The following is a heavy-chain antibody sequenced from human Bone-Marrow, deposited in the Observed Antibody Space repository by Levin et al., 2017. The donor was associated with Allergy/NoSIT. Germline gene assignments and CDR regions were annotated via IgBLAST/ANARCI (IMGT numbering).Heavy chain of an antibody. Sequence: KTSETLSLTCSVSGASISTSDWSWIRQPPGKGLEWIGFISNTGATNYNPSLKSRVTISVDTSQNQFSLRLTSVTAADTAVYYCARFYTSGWYWIDPWGQGTLVTVSS. CDR2: ISNTGAT. CDR1: GASISTSD. V-gene: IGHV4-59*01. CDR3: ARFYTSGWYWIDP. J-gene: IGHJ5*01. D-gene: IGHD6-19*01.